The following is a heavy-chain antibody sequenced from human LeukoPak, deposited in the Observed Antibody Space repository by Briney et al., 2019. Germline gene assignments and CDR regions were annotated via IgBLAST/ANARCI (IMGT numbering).Heavy chain of an antibody. Sequence: PSETLSLTCTVSGGSISSSSYYWGWIRQPPGKGLEWIGRIYYSGSTYYNPSLKSRVTISVDTSKNHFSLKLSSVTAADTAVYYCARLTRDTAMVLNGFDYWGQGTLVTVSS. CDR3: ARLTRDTAMVLNGFDY. CDR2: IYYSGST. J-gene: IGHJ4*02. V-gene: IGHV4-39*07. CDR1: GGSISSSSYY. D-gene: IGHD5-18*01.